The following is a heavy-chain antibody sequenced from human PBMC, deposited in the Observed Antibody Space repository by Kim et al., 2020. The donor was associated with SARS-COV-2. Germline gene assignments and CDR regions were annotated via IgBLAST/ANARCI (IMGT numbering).Heavy chain of an antibody. CDR2: IWYDGSNK. CDR3: ASGGKAVAGIGYYYYGMDV. Sequence: GGSLRLSCAASGFTFSSYDMHWVRQAPGKGLEWVAVIWYDGSNKYYIDSVKGRFTISRDNSKNTLYLQMNSLRAEDTAVYYCASGGKAVAGIGYYYYGMDVCGQGSPLAVSS. CDR1: GFTFSSYD. J-gene: IGHJ6*02. D-gene: IGHD6-19*01. V-gene: IGHV3-33*01.